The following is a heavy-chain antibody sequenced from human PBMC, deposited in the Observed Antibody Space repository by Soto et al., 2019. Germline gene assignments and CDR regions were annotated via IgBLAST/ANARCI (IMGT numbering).Heavy chain of an antibody. J-gene: IGHJ4*02. CDR3: ARGWQQWNFDY. CDR2: INHSGST. V-gene: IGHV4-34*01. Sequence: SETLSLTCAVYGGSFSGYYWSWIRQPPGKRLEWIGEINHSGSTNYNPSLKSRVTISVDTSKNQFSLKLSSVTAADTAVYYCARGWQQWNFDYWGQGTLVTVSS. CDR1: GGSFSGYY. D-gene: IGHD6-19*01.